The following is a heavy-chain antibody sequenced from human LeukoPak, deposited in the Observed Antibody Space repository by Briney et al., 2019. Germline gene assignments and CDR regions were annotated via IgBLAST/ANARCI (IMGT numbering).Heavy chain of an antibody. Sequence: GGSLRLSRAASRFSLSSYTMNWVRQAPGKGLDWVSSISSSSSYIYYADSVKGRFTISRDNAKNSLDLQMNSLRAEDTAVYYCARDRGMITFGGFDYWGQETLVTVSS. V-gene: IGHV3-21*01. J-gene: IGHJ4*02. CDR1: RFSLSSYT. D-gene: IGHD3-16*01. CDR2: ISSSSSYI. CDR3: ARDRGMITFGGFDY.